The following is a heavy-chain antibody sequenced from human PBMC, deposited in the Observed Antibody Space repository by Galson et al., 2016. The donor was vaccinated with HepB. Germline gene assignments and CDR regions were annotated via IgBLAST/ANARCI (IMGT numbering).Heavy chain of an antibody. Sequence: SETLSLTCTVSGGSVSSGDFYWNWIRQPPGKGLEWIGYIHKTGSTNYNPSLRGRVTMSVDTSKNQLSLKLNSVTAADTAVYYCARPYHYYDSSNYLYELNAFDIRGQGTMVTVSS. CDR1: GGSVSSGDFY. CDR2: IHKTGST. V-gene: IGHV4-61*08. D-gene: IGHD3-22*01. CDR3: ARPYHYYDSSNYLYELNAFDI. J-gene: IGHJ3*02.